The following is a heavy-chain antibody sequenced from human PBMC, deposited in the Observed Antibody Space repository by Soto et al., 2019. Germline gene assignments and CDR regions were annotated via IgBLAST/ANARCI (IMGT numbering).Heavy chain of an antibody. CDR2: INMDGSST. CDR3: SRGPRDMYGNDH. V-gene: IGHV3-74*01. J-gene: IGHJ4*02. D-gene: IGHD3-10*02. Sequence: GGSLRLSCAASGFTFSNDWMHWVRQAAWKGLVWVSRINMDGSSTNYADSVKGRFTISRDNAKNTVYLQMNSLRAEDTAVYYFSRGPRDMYGNDHWGQGALDIGYS. CDR1: GFTFSNDW.